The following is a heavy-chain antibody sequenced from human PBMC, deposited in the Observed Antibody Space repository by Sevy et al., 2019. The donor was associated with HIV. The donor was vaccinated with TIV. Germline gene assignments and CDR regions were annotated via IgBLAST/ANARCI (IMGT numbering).Heavy chain of an antibody. Sequence: ASVKVSCKASGGTFSSYAISWVRQAPGQVLESMGGIIPIFGTANYAQKFQGRVTITADESTSTAYMELSSLRSEDTAVYYCARGVGAPLYYFDYWGQGTLVTVSS. D-gene: IGHD3-16*01. CDR3: ARGVGAPLYYFDY. J-gene: IGHJ4*02. V-gene: IGHV1-69*13. CDR1: GGTFSSYA. CDR2: IIPIFGTA.